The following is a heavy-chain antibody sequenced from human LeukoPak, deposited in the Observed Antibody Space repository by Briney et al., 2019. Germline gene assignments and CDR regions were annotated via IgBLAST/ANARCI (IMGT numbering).Heavy chain of an antibody. CDR1: GFTFSKFT. Sequence: GGSLRLSCAASGFTFSKFTMNWVRQAPGKGLEWVSAIYGSGGSEYADSVKGRFTISRDNSKNTVYLQMNSLRAEDTAVYYCARDFRYHDSSGYYSFDYWGQGTLVTVSS. V-gene: IGHV3-23*01. CDR2: IYGSGGSE. D-gene: IGHD3-22*01. J-gene: IGHJ4*02. CDR3: ARDFRYHDSSGYYSFDY.